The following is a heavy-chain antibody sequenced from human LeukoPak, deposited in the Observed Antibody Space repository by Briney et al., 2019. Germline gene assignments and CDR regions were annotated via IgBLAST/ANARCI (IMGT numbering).Heavy chain of an antibody. D-gene: IGHD2-2*01. Sequence: PSETLFPTCAVSGYSISSGYYWGWIRQPPGKGLEWIGSIYHSGSTYYNPSLKSRVTISVDTSKNQFSLKLSSVTAADTAVYYCARDSVVVPAAIHWFDPWGQGTLVTVSS. J-gene: IGHJ5*02. V-gene: IGHV4-38-2*02. CDR1: GYSISSGYY. CDR2: IYHSGST. CDR3: ARDSVVVPAAIHWFDP.